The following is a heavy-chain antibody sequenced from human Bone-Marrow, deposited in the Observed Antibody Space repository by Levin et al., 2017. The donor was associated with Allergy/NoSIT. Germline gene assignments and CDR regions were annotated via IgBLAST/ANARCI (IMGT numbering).Heavy chain of an antibody. D-gene: IGHD1-26*01. CDR1: GFTFGYYW. CDR2: VKGDGSEK. V-gene: IGHV3-7*01. CDR3: ARDMGQLRVDKDYYFAMDV. Sequence: GGSLRLSCAASGFTFGYYWMSWVRQAPGKGPEWVANVKGDGSEKYYVDSVKGRFTISRDNAKNSLYLQMNSLRADDTAVYYCARDMGQLRVDKDYYFAMDVWGQGTTVAVSS. J-gene: IGHJ6*02.